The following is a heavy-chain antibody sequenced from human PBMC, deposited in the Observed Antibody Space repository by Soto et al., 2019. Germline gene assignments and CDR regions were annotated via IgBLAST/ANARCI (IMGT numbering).Heavy chain of an antibody. CDR2: INPNSGGT. J-gene: IGHJ3*02. D-gene: IGHD6-19*01. V-gene: IGHV1-2*04. CDR3: ARQPAVAGTIDAFDI. Sequence: ASVKVSCKASGYTFTGYYMHWVRHAPGQGLEWMGWINPNSGGTNYAQKFQGWVTMTRDTSISTAYMELSRLRSDDTAVYYCARQPAVAGTIDAFDIWGQGTMVTVSS. CDR1: GYTFTGYY.